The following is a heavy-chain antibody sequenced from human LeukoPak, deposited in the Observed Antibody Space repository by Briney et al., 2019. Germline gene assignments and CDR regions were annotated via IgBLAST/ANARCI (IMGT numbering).Heavy chain of an antibody. J-gene: IGHJ2*01. Sequence: SETLSLTCTVSGGSISSYYWSWIRQPPGKGLEWIGYIYYSGGTYYNPSLKSRVTISVDTSKNQFSLKLSSVTAADTAVYYCARVALGSYWYFDLWGRGTLVTVSS. CDR3: ARVALGSYWYFDL. CDR2: IYYSGGT. CDR1: GGSISSYY. V-gene: IGHV4-59*01. D-gene: IGHD2-15*01.